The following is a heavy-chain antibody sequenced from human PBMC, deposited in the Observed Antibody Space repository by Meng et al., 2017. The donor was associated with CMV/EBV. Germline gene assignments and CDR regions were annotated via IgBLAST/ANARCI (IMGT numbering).Heavy chain of an antibody. J-gene: IGHJ4*02. CDR1: GFTVSSNY. Sequence: EVPLGGSGGGLVQPGGSLRLSCTASGFTVSSNYMSLVRQAPGKGLEWVSVIYSGGSTYYADSVKGRFTISRDNSKNTLYLQMNSLRAEDTAVYYCARRGGADYWGQGTLVTVSS. D-gene: IGHD3-10*01. CDR3: ARRGGADY. V-gene: IGHV3-66*04. CDR2: IYSGGST.